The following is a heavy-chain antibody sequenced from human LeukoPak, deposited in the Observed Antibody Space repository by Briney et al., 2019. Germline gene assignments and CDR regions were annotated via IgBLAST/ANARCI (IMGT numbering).Heavy chain of an antibody. Sequence: PGGSLRLSCAASGFTFSSYWMNWVRQAPGKGLVWVSRIASDGSSTTYADSVKGRFTISRDSPKNTVYLQMDSLGAEDTAVYYCARGAEKILSFGEYPSDAFDIWGQGTMVSVTS. CDR2: IASDGSST. CDR3: ARGAEKILSFGEYPSDAFDI. D-gene: IGHD3-10*01. J-gene: IGHJ3*02. V-gene: IGHV3-74*01. CDR1: GFTFSSYW.